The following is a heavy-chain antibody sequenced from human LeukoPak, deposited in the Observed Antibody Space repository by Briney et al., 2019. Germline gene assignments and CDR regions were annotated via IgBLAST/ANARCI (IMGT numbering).Heavy chain of an antibody. CDR1: GFTFSSYA. V-gene: IGHV3-30*04. CDR3: ARGSGVVVVAATKGKYNWFDP. J-gene: IGHJ5*02. Sequence: PGGSLRHSCAASGFTFSSYAMHWVRQAPGKGLEWVAVISYDGSNKYYADSVKGRFTISRDNSKNTLYLQMNSLRAEDTAVYYCARGSGVVVVAATKGKYNWFDPWGQGTLVTVSS. CDR2: ISYDGSNK. D-gene: IGHD2-15*01.